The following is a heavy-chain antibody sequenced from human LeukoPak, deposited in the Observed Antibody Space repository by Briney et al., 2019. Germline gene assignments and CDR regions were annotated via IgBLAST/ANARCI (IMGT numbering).Heavy chain of an antibody. D-gene: IGHD3-16*01. CDR3: ARITVVPDY. CDR1: GFTFTSYE. J-gene: IGHJ4*02. Sequence: GGSLTLSCAASGFTFTSYEMNWVRQAPGKGLECVSYISSSGNTIYYADSVKGRFTISRDNAKSSLYLQMNSLRAEDTAVYYCARITVVPDYWGQGTLVTVSS. V-gene: IGHV3-48*03. CDR2: ISSSGNTI.